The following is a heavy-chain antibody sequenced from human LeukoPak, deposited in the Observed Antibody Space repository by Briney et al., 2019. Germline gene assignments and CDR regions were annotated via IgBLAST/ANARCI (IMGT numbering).Heavy chain of an antibody. CDR1: GFTFSSYA. V-gene: IGHV3-23*01. D-gene: IGHD1-14*01. Sequence: GGSLRLSCAASGFTFSSYAMSWVRQAPGKGLEWVLAISGSGGSTYYADSVKGRFTISRDHSKNTLYLQMNSLRAEDTAVYYCATATVKIRAFDIWGQGTMVTVSS. CDR3: ATATVKIRAFDI. CDR2: ISGSGGST. J-gene: IGHJ3*02.